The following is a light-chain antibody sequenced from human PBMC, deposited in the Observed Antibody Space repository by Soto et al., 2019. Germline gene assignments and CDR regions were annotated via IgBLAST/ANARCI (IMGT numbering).Light chain of an antibody. CDR3: CSYAGSYTIYV. Sequence: QSALTQPRSVSGSPGQAVTISCTGTSSDVGGYNYVSWYQQHPGKDPKLMIYDVSKRPSVVPDRFSGSKSGNTASLTISGLQAENEADYYCCSYAGSYTIYVFGTGTKVTVL. J-gene: IGLJ1*01. V-gene: IGLV2-11*01. CDR1: SSDVGGYNY. CDR2: DVS.